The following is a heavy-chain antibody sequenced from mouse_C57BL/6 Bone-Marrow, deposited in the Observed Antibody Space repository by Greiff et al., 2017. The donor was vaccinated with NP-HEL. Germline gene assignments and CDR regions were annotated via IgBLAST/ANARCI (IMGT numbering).Heavy chain of an antibody. D-gene: IGHD1-1*01. CDR2: INPYNGGT. CDR3: ARRNCGSKRAFDY. CDR1: GYTFTDYY. V-gene: IGHV1-19*01. J-gene: IGHJ2*01. Sequence: VQLQQSGPELVKPGASVKISCKASGYTFTDYYMNWVKQSHGKSLEWIGVINPYNGGTSYNQKFKGKATLTVDKSSSTAYMELNSLTSEDSAVYYCARRNCGSKRAFDYWGQGTTLTVSS.